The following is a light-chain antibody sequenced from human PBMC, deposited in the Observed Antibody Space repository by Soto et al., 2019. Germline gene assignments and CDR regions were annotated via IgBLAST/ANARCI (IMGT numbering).Light chain of an antibody. CDR1: SSYVGGYNY. CDR3: SSYTSSSTQV. V-gene: IGLV2-14*01. CDR2: DVS. J-gene: IGLJ1*01. Sequence: QSVLTQPASVSGSPGQSITISCTGTSSYVGGYNYVSWYQQHPGKAPKLMIYDVSNRPPGVSNRFSGSKSGNTASLTISGLQAEDEADYYCSSYTSSSTQVFGTGTKVTVL.